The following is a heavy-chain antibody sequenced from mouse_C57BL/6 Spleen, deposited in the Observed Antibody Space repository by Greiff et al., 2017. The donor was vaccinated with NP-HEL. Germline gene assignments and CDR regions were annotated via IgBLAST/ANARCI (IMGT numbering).Heavy chain of an antibody. CDR2: IDPENGDT. J-gene: IGHJ3*01. D-gene: IGHD1-1*01. CDR1: GFNIKDDY. CDR3: TTGDYSFAY. V-gene: IGHV14-4*01. Sequence: EVQLQQSGAELVRPGASVKLSCTASGFNIKDDYMHWVKQRPEQGLEWIGWIDPENGDTEYASKFQGKATITADTSSNTAYLQLRSLTSEDTAVYYCTTGDYSFAYWGQGTLVTVSA.